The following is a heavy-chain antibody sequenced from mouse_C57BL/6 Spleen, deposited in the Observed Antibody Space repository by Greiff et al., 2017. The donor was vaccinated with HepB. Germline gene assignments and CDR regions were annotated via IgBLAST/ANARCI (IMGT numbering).Heavy chain of an antibody. CDR3: ARGETAQATGYFDY. D-gene: IGHD3-2*02. Sequence: QVQLQQSGAELVRPGTSVKVSCKASGYAFTNYLIEWVKQRPGQGLEWIGVINPGSGGTNYNEKFKGKATLTADKSSSTAYMQLSSLTSEDSAVYFCARGETAQATGYFDYWGQGTTLTVSS. CDR1: GYAFTNYL. CDR2: INPGSGGT. J-gene: IGHJ2*01. V-gene: IGHV1-54*01.